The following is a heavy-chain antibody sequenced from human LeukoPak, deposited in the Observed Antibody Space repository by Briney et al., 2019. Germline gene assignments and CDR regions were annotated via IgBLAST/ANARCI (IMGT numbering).Heavy chain of an antibody. J-gene: IGHJ4*02. CDR2: IYSSGST. CDR1: GGSISSYY. D-gene: IGHD1-26*01. Sequence: SETLSLTCTVSGGSISSYYRSWIRQPAGEGLEWIGRIYSSGSTNYNPSLKSRVTMSVDTSRNRFSLRLTSVTAADTGVYYCARMYSGTYGGIDYWGQGSLVTVSS. CDR3: ARMYSGTYGGIDY. V-gene: IGHV4-4*07.